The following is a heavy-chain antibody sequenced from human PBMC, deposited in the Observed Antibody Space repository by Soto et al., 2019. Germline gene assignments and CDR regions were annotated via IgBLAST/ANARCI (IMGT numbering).Heavy chain of an antibody. D-gene: IGHD6-13*01. Sequence: GGSLRLSCAASGFTVSSNYMSWVRQAPGKGLEWVSVIYSGGSTYYADSVKGRFTISRDNSKNRLYLQMNSLRAEHTAVYYCARGLPGYSSSLYGTFDYSGQGTLVTVSS. J-gene: IGHJ4*02. CDR2: IYSGGST. V-gene: IGHV3-53*01. CDR3: ARGLPGYSSSLYGTFDY. CDR1: GFTVSSNY.